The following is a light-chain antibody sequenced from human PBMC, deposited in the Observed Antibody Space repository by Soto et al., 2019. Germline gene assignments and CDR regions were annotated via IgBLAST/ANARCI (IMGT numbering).Light chain of an antibody. V-gene: IGKV3-20*01. J-gene: IGKJ1*01. Sequence: EIVLTQSPGTLSLSPGERATLSCRASQSVSSSYLAWYQQKPGQAPRLLIYGASSRSTGIPDRFSGSGSGTAFTLTISILEPEDFAVYYCQQYGSSSWTFGPGTQVAIK. CDR1: QSVSSSY. CDR2: GAS. CDR3: QQYGSSSWT.